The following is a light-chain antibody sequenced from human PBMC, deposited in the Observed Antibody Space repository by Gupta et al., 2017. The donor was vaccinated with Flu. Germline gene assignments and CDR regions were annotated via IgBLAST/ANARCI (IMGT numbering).Light chain of an antibody. Sequence: SVTVPCSGSNSNIGRDFIHWLHQVPGTAPNLLIYKNDQRPSGVPARSSGSKSGTSASLAISGLRAEDEADYYCVTWDANLSAYVFGTGTKLTVL. V-gene: IGLV1-47*01. CDR1: NSNIGRDF. CDR3: VTWDANLSAYV. J-gene: IGLJ1*01. CDR2: KND.